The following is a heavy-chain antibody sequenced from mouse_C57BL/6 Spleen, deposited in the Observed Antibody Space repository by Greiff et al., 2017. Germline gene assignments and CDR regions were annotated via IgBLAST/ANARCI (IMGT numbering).Heavy chain of an antibody. CDR2: IYPRSGNT. J-gene: IGHJ4*01. D-gene: IGHD1-1*01. CDR1: GYTFTSYG. V-gene: IGHV1-81*01. CDR3: ASITTVVATPSYAMDY. Sequence: QVQLQQSGAELARPGASVKLSCKASGYTFTSYGISWVKQRTGQGLEWIGEIYPRSGNTYYNEKFKGKATLTADKSSSTAYMELRSLTSEDSAVXFCASITTVVATPSYAMDYWGQGTSVTVSS.